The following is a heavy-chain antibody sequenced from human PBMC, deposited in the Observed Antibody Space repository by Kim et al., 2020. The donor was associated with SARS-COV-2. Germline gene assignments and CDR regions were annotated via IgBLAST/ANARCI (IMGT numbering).Heavy chain of an antibody. Sequence: GGSLRLSCAASGFTFSSIWMHWVRQTPGKGLVWVSAINSDGSKTNYADSVRGRFTISRDNAKNTLYLVMNSLSAEDTAMYYCTTAFSDNYVNWGQGIPVTVSS. J-gene: IGHJ4*02. CDR2: INSDGSKT. CDR1: GFTFSSIW. V-gene: IGHV3-74*01. D-gene: IGHD1-1*01. CDR3: TTAFSDNYVN.